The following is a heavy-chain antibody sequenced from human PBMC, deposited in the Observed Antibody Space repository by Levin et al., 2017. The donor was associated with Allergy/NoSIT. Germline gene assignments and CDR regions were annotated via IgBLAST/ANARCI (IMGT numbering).Heavy chain of an antibody. V-gene: IGHV1-2*02. CDR1: GYSFVDSY. CDR2: IHPKSGGT. D-gene: IGHD6-19*01. J-gene: IGHJ4*02. CDR3: LNWGGRRGWC. Sequence: GASVKVSCKASGYSFVDSYFHWVRQAPGQGPEWMGWIHPKSGGTKYAQKFQGRVTMASDVSISTIYMELSSLTFDDTAFYYCLNWGGRRGWCWGQGSLVTVSS.